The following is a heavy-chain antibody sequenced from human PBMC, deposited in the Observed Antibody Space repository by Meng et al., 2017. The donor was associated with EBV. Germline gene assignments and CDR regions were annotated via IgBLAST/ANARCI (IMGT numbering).Heavy chain of an antibody. CDR3: VRELVGGTFGY. D-gene: IGHD1/OR15-1a*01. V-gene: IGHV1-46*01. CDR1: GYTFTSYY. Sequence: VQLVQSGAEVKKPGASVKVSCKASGYTFTSYYLHWVRQAPGQGLEWMGIIIPAGGNTNYAQKFRGRFTMTRDTSTSTVYMDPSILTSEDTAVYYCVRELVGGTFGYWGQGTLVTVSS. CDR2: IIPAGGNT. J-gene: IGHJ4*02.